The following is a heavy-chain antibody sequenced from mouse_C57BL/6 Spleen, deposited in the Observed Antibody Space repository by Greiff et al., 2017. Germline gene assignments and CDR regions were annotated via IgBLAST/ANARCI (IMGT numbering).Heavy chain of an antibody. CDR1: GFTFSSYG. J-gene: IGHJ4*01. CDR2: ISSGGSYT. D-gene: IGHD1-1*01. V-gene: IGHV5-6*01. CDR3: ARQNYGSHYYAMDY. Sequence: EVQGVESGGDLVKPGGSLKLSCAASGFTFSSYGMSWVRQTPDKRLEWVATISSGGSYTYYPDSVKGRFTISRDNAKNALYLQMSSLKSEDTAMYYCARQNYGSHYYAMDYWGQGTSVTVSS.